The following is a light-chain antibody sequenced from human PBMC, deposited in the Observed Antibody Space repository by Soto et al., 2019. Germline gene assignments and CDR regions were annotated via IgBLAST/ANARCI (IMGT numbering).Light chain of an antibody. CDR2: DAS. Sequence: IQMTQSPSTLSACVGDRVIITCRASQSISSWLAWYQQKPGKAPNLLIYDASSLESGVPSRFSGSGSGTEFTLTISSLQPDDFATYYCQQYQSSWTFGQGTKLDIK. V-gene: IGKV1-5*01. CDR3: QQYQSSWT. CDR1: QSISSW. J-gene: IGKJ1*01.